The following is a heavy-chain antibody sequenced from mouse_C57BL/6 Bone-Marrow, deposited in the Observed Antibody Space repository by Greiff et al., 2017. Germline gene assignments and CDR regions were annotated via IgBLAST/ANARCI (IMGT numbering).Heavy chain of an antibody. Sequence: EVHLVESGGGLVQPGGSLKLSCAASGFTFSDYYMYWVRQTPEKRLEWVAYISNGGGSTYYPDTVKGRFTISRDNAKNTLYRQMSRLKSEDTAMYYCARLPLYYDYDGYAMDYWGQGTSVTVSS. CDR3: ARLPLYYDYDGYAMDY. V-gene: IGHV5-12*01. J-gene: IGHJ4*01. CDR1: GFTFSDYY. D-gene: IGHD2-4*01. CDR2: ISNGGGST.